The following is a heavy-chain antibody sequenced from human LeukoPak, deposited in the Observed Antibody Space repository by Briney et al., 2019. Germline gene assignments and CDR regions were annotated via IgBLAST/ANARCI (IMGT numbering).Heavy chain of an antibody. Sequence: AGGSLRLSCAASGFTFSSYAMSWVRQAPGKGLEWVSTISCSGGSTYYADSVKGRFTISRDNSKNTLYLQMNSLRAEDTAVYYCAKGPNHYYYYYGMDVWGQGTTVTVSS. D-gene: IGHD2-8*01. CDR3: AKGPNHYYYYYGMDV. J-gene: IGHJ6*02. CDR1: GFTFSSYA. V-gene: IGHV3-23*01. CDR2: ISCSGGST.